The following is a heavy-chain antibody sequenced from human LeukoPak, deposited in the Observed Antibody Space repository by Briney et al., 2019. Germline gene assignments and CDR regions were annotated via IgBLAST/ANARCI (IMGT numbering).Heavy chain of an antibody. J-gene: IGHJ5*02. CDR2: IKSKTDGGTT. CDR3: TALNDYSSPLPS. CDR1: GFTFSNAW. V-gene: IGHV3-15*01. Sequence: GGSLRRSCAASGFTFSNAWMSWVRQAPGKGLEWVGRIKSKTDGGTTDYAAPVNGRFTISRDDSKNTLYLQMNSLKTEDTAVYYCTALNDYSSPLPSWGQGTLVTVSS. D-gene: IGHD4-11*01.